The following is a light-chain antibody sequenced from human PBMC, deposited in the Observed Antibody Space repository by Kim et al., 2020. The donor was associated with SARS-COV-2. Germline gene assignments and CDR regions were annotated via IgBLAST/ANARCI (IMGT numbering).Light chain of an antibody. Sequence: AAVGDRVTVHCQASQDIKKSLNWFPPKPGKAPKLLIYDTSTLEVGVPLRFSGSGSGTHFTLTISGLQPEDVATYYCQQSDNLPLTFGPGTKVDIK. CDR1: QDIKKS. CDR2: DTS. CDR3: QQSDNLPLT. V-gene: IGKV1-33*01. J-gene: IGKJ3*01.